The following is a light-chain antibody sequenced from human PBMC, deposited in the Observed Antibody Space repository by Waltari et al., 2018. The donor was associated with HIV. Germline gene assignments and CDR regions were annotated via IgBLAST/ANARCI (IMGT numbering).Light chain of an antibody. CDR3: ATWDDTPTGHVL. CDR1: TSNIGTNV. CDR2: SNN. J-gene: IGLJ2*01. Sequence: QSVLAQPPSVSGTPGQRVTISCSGTTSNIGTNVVNWYQQVPGTAPKLLISSNNHRPSGCPYRCSGFKSGTSASLAINGLQSEDEADYYCATWDDTPTGHVLFGGGTKVTVL. V-gene: IGLV1-44*01.